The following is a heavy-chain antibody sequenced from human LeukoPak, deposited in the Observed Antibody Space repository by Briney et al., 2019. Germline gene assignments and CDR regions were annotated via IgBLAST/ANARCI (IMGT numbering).Heavy chain of an antibody. CDR1: GFTVSSKY. V-gene: IGHV3-53*01. CDR3: ARDSVADDNDFDV. J-gene: IGHJ3*01. CDR2: IYSGGST. Sequence: PGGSLRLSCAASGFTVSSKYMSWVRQAPGKGLEWVSVIYSGGSTYYADSVEGRFAISRDNSKNILYLQMNNLRAEDTALYYCARDSVADDNDFDVWGQGTMVTVSS. D-gene: IGHD6-19*01.